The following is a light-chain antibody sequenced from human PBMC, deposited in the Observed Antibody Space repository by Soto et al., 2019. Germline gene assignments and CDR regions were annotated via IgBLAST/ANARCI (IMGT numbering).Light chain of an antibody. CDR3: QQRVNWPWT. CDR1: QSVSSY. V-gene: IGKV3-11*01. CDR2: DAS. Sequence: EIVLTQSPATLSLSPGERVTLSCRASQSVSSYLAWYQQKPGQAPRLLIYDASNRATGIPARFSGSGSGTDFTLNISSLEPEDVAVYYCQQRVNWPWTFGQGTKVEIK. J-gene: IGKJ1*01.